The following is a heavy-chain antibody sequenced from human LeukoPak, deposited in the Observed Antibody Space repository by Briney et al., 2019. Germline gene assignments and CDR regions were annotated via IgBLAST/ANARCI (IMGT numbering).Heavy chain of an antibody. CDR1: GFTFSNTA. V-gene: IGHV3-23*01. Sequence: GGSLRLSCAASGFTFSNTAMSWVRQAPGKGLEWLSIISGSGLNAYYADSVKGRFTISRDNSKSTLFLQMNSLRAEDTALYYCVKRTMAGVLERRTYYFDYWGQGSLVTVSS. CDR2: ISGSGLNA. J-gene: IGHJ4*02. CDR3: VKRTMAGVLERRTYYFDY. D-gene: IGHD2-2*01.